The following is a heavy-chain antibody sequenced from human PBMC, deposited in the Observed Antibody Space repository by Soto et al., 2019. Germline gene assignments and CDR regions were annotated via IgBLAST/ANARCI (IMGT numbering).Heavy chain of an antibody. J-gene: IGHJ3*02. CDR2: ISWNSGSI. CDR3: AKGTTVTTYSISDAFDI. Sequence: EVQLVESGGGLVQPGRSLRLSCAASGFTFDDYAMHWVRQAPGKGLEWVSGISWNSGSIGYADSVKGRFTISRDNAKNSLYLQMNSLRAEDTALYYCAKGTTVTTYSISDAFDIWGQGTMVTVSS. CDR1: GFTFDDYA. V-gene: IGHV3-9*01. D-gene: IGHD4-17*01.